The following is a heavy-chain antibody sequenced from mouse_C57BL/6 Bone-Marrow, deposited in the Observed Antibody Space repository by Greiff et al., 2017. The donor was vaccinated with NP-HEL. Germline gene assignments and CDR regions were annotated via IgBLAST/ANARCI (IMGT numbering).Heavy chain of an antibody. Sequence: QVQLQQSGAELVMPGASVKLSCKASGYTFTSYWMHWVKQRPGQGLEWIGEIDPSDSYTNYNQKFKGKSTLTVDKSSSTAYMQLSSLTSEDSAVYYCARGGYGSSYGDWGQGTTLTVSS. CDR1: GYTFTSYW. V-gene: IGHV1-69*01. D-gene: IGHD1-1*01. CDR2: IDPSDSYT. J-gene: IGHJ2*01. CDR3: ARGGYGSSYGD.